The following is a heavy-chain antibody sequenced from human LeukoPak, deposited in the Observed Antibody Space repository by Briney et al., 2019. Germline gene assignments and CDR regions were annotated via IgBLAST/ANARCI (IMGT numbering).Heavy chain of an antibody. Sequence: KPSETLSLTCAVSRYSISSGYHWAWSRPPPGKGLEWIGSIYRSGSAYSTPSLKRPVTISVDTSKNQFSLRVTSVTAADTAVYSCARVDYILDYWGQGTLVTVSS. D-gene: IGHD4-11*01. J-gene: IGHJ4*02. V-gene: IGHV4-38-2*01. CDR3: ARVDYILDY. CDR1: RYSISSGYH. CDR2: IYRSGSA.